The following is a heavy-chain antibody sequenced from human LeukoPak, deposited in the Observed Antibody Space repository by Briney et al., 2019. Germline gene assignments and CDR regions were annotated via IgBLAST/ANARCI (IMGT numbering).Heavy chain of an antibody. D-gene: IGHD6-13*01. J-gene: IGHJ4*02. CDR1: GGSISSYY. CDR3: ARGRYSSSWYVVDY. Sequence: SETLSLTCTVSGGSISSYYWSWIRQPPGKGLEWIGYIYYSGSTNYNPSLKSRATISVDTSKNQFSLKLSSVTAADTAVYYCARGRYSSSWYVVDYWGQGTLVTVSS. CDR2: IYYSGST. V-gene: IGHV4-59*01.